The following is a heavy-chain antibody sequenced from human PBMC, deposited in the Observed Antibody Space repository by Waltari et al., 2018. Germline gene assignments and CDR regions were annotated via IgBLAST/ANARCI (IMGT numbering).Heavy chain of an antibody. D-gene: IGHD6-19*01. CDR1: GLSFGVSW. CDR2: IKQDGSEK. CDR3: VAGVGWQPDY. Sequence: EAQLVESGGGLVHPGGSLRLSGRASGLSFGVSWGNWVRQPPGKGLQWVAIIKQDGSEKLYVDSVKGRFSISRDNAKNSVYLQMNSLRRDDTAVYYCVAGVGWQPDYWGQGTLVTVSS. V-gene: IGHV3-7*01. J-gene: IGHJ4*02.